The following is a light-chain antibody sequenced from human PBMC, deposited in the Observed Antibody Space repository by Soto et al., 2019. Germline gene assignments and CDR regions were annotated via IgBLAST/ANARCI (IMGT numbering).Light chain of an antibody. V-gene: IGLV2-8*01. J-gene: IGLJ2*01. CDR1: SSDVGGYNY. Sequence: QSALTQPPSASGSPGQSVTISCTGTSSDVGGYNYVSWYQQHPGKAPKLMIYEVSKRPSGVPDRFSSSKSGNTASLTVSGLQAEDEADYYCSSYGGSNKFVVFGGGTKLTVL. CDR2: EVS. CDR3: SSYGGSNKFVV.